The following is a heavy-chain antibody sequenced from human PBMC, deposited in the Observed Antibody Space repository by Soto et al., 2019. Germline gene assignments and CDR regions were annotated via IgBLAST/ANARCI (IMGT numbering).Heavy chain of an antibody. CDR1: GFTFSDYY. CDR2: ISSSGSTI. D-gene: IGHD3-22*01. J-gene: IGHJ5*02. V-gene: IGHV3-11*01. Sequence: PGGSLRLSCAASGFTFSDYYMSWIRQAPGKGLEWVSYISSSGSTIYYADSVKGRFTISRDNAKNSLYLQMNSLRAEDTAVYSCARDGGEDYYDSGVYGSIGYNWFDPWGQETLVTVSS. CDR3: ARDGGEDYYDSGVYGSIGYNWFDP.